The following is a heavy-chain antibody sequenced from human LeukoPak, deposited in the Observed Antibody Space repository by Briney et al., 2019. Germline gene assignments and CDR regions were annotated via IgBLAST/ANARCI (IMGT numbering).Heavy chain of an antibody. J-gene: IGHJ4*02. CDR3: ARESEAAGTYYLDH. V-gene: IGHV3-74*01. CDR1: GFTFSSYW. CDR2: IHKDGHNT. Sequence: GGSLRLSCAASGFTFSSYWMHWVRQAPGKGLMWVSRIHKDGHNTWYADSVKGRFTISRDNAENTVYLQLNSLRVEDTAVYYCARESEAAGTYYLDHWGQGNLVTASS. D-gene: IGHD6-25*01.